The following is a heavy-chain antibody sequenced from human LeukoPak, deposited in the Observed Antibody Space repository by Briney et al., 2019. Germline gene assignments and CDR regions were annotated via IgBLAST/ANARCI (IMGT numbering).Heavy chain of an antibody. J-gene: IGHJ4*02. CDR2: IYYSGST. CDR3: ARYYDYVWGSYRPFDY. CDR1: GGSISSSSYY. Sequence: PSETLSLTCTVSGGSISSSSYYWGWIRQPPGKGLEWIGSIYYSGSTYYNPSLKSRVTISVDTSKNQFSLKLSSVTAADTAVYYCARYYDYVWGSYRPFDYWGQGTLVTVSS. V-gene: IGHV4-39*01. D-gene: IGHD3-16*02.